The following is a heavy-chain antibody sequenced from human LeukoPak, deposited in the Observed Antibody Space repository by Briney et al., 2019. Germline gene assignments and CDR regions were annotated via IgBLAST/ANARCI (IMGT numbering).Heavy chain of an antibody. V-gene: IGHV1-8*01. CDR2: MNPTSGNT. CDR1: GYTFTSYD. CDR3: ARGPKRIIPPGLFDY. Sequence: ASVKVSCKASGYTFTSYDINWVRQATGQGLEWMGWMNPTSGNTGYAQKFQGRVTMTRDMSTSTVYMELSSLRSEDTAVYYCARGPKRIIPPGLFDYWGQGTLVTVSS. J-gene: IGHJ4*02. D-gene: IGHD2-21*01.